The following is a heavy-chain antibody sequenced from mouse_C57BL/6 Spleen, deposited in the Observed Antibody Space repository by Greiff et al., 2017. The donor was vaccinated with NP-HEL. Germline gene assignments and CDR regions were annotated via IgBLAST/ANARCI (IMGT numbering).Heavy chain of an antibody. CDR3: ARRNYGSSHWYFDV. CDR2: ISGGGGNT. CDR1: GFTFSSYT. D-gene: IGHD1-1*01. V-gene: IGHV5-9*01. Sequence: EVQVVESGGGLVKPGGSLKLSCAASGFTFSSYTMSWVRQTPEKRLEWVATISGGGGNTYYPDSVKGRFTISRDNAKNTLYLQMSSLRSEDTALYYCARRNYGSSHWYFDVWGTGTTVTVSS. J-gene: IGHJ1*03.